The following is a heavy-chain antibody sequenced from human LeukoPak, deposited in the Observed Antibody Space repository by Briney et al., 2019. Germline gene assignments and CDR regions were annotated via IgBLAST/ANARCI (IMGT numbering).Heavy chain of an antibody. Sequence: SETLPLTCTVSGDSIRRSSYYWGWVRQPPGKGLEWIGSIYYSGSTNYKPSLRSRVTIAVDTSKKQFSLKLSAVTAADPAVYSCARNTGSYYTYNSDYWGQGALGTVSS. CDR3: ARNTGSYYTYNSDY. J-gene: IGHJ4*02. CDR2: IYYSGST. V-gene: IGHV4-39*01. CDR1: GDSIRRSSYY. D-gene: IGHD3-22*01.